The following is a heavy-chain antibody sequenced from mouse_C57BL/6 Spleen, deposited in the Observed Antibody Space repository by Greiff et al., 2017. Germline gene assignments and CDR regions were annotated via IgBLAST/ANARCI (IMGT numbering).Heavy chain of an antibody. CDR3: TLRQLRLRTDY. Sequence: VQLQQSGAELVRPGASVKLSCTASGFNIKDDYMHWVKQRPEQGLEWIGWIDPENGDTEYASKFQGKATITADTSSNTAYLQLSSLTSEDTAVYYCTLRQLRLRTDYWGQGTTLTVSS. CDR2: IDPENGDT. CDR1: GFNIKDDY. D-gene: IGHD3-2*02. J-gene: IGHJ2*01. V-gene: IGHV14-4*01.